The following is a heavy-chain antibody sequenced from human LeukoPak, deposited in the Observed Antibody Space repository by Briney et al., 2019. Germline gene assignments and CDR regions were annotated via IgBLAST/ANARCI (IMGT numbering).Heavy chain of an antibody. CDR1: GYTFTSYG. Sequence: EASVKVSCKASGYTFTSYGISWVRQAPGQGLEWMGWISAYNGKTNYAQKLQGRVTMTTDTSTSTAYMELRSLRSDDTAVYYCARVDRSPDIVVVPAAIIRPGAFDIWGQGTMVTVSS. CDR2: ISAYNGKT. CDR3: ARVDRSPDIVVVPAAIIRPGAFDI. J-gene: IGHJ3*02. D-gene: IGHD2-2*01. V-gene: IGHV1-18*01.